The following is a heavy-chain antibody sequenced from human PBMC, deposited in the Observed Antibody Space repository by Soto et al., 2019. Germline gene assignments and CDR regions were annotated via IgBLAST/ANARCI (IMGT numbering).Heavy chain of an antibody. V-gene: IGHV1-18*01. CDR1: GYTFTSYG. CDR3: ARLRPYDSSGYYPHWYFDL. J-gene: IGHJ2*01. D-gene: IGHD3-22*01. CDR2: ISAYNGKT. Sequence: QVQLVQSGAEVKKPGASVKVSCKASGYTFTSYGISWVRQAPGQGLEWMGWISAYNGKTNYAQKLQGRGTMTTDTSTSTAYMELRIMRSDDTAVYYCARLRPYDSSGYYPHWYFDLWGRGTLVTVSS.